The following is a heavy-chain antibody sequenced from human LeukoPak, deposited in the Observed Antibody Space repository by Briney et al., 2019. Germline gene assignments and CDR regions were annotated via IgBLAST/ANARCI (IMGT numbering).Heavy chain of an antibody. CDR1: GYTFTGSY. CDR2: INPNSGGT. Sequence: GASVKVSCKASGYTFTGSYMHWVRQAPGQGLEWMGWINPNSGGTNYAQKFQGRVTMTRDTSISTACMELSRLRSDDTAVYYCARGRRRDGYNPDYFDYWGQGTLVTVSS. V-gene: IGHV1-2*02. J-gene: IGHJ4*02. CDR3: ARGRRRDGYNPDYFDY. D-gene: IGHD5-24*01.